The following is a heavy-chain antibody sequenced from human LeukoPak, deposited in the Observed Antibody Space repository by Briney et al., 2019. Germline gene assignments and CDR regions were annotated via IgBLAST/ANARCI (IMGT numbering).Heavy chain of an antibody. D-gene: IGHD6-13*01. J-gene: IGHJ4*02. CDR1: GYTFTSYD. CDR2: MNPNSGNT. V-gene: IGHV1-8*01. CDR3: ARDPEGAAGVDY. Sequence: ASVKVSCKASGYTFTSYDINWVRQATGQGLEWMGWMNPNSGNTGYAQKFQGRVTMTRNTSISTAYMELSSLRSEDTAVYYCARDPEGAAGVDYWGQGTLVTVSS.